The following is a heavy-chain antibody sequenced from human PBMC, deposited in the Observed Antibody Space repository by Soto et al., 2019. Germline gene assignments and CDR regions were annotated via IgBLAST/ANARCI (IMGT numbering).Heavy chain of an antibody. CDR3: ARGGMPGSSWEWYFDY. CDR2: IIPIFDTA. Sequence: QVQLVQSGAEVKKPGSSVKVSCKASGGTFSSYAISWVRQAPGQGLEWMGGIIPIFDTANYAQKFQGRVTITADESTSTAYMELSSLRSEDTAVYYCARGGMPGSSWEWYFDYWGQGTLVTVSS. CDR1: GGTFSSYA. D-gene: IGHD6-13*01. V-gene: IGHV1-69*01. J-gene: IGHJ4*02.